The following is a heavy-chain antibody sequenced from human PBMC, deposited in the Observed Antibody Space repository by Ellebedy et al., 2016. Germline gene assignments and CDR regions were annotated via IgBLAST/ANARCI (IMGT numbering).Heavy chain of an antibody. D-gene: IGHD6-13*01. CDR2: IYYSGST. CDR3: AREGWASSSFDY. V-gene: IGHV4-59*01. J-gene: IGHJ4*02. CDR1: GGSISSYY. Sequence: SETLSLXXTVSGGSISSYYWSWIRQPPGKGLEWIGYIYYSGSTNYNPSLKSRVTISVDTSKNQFSLKLSSVTAADTAVYYCAREGWASSSFDYWGQGTLVTVSS.